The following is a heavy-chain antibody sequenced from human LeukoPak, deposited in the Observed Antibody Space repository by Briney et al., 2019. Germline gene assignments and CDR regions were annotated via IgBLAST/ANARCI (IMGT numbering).Heavy chain of an antibody. Sequence: HPGGSLRLSCVASGFTFNTFWMSWVRQAPGKGLEWVANIKQDGSKKFYVDSVKGRFTISRDNAKNTVFLQMNSLTVDDTAVYYCARERTGDWYFDLWSRGTLVTVSS. CDR3: ARERTGDWYFDL. J-gene: IGHJ2*01. D-gene: IGHD3/OR15-3a*01. CDR2: IKQDGSKK. V-gene: IGHV3-7*01. CDR1: GFTFNTFW.